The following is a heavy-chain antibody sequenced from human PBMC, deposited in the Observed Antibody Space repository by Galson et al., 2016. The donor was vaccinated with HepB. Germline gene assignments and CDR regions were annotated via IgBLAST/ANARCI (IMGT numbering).Heavy chain of an antibody. J-gene: IGHJ6*02. V-gene: IGHV3-30*18. CDR2: ISYDGNDK. D-gene: IGHD1-7*01. CDR3: AKDCVTLLNYNYYYYYGMDV. CDR1: GFTFSSYG. Sequence: SLRLSCAASGFTFSSYGMHWVRQAPGKGLEWVAVISYDGNDKYYADSVKGRFTVSRDNSKNTLYLQMNSLRAEDTAVYYCAKDCVTLLNYNYYYYYGMDVWGQGTTVTVSS.